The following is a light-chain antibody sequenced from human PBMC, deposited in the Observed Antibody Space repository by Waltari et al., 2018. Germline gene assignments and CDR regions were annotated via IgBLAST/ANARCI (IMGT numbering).Light chain of an antibody. CDR2: DVS. Sequence: QSALTQPASVSGSPGQSITISCFGTSSDIGVYNYVSWYQQYPGKAPKLMIYDVSKRPSGVSERFSGSKYDHTASLTSSGLRAEDEADDYCNSYTRKTASVVFGGGTKLTVL. CDR1: SSDIGVYNY. CDR3: NSYTRKTASVV. V-gene: IGLV2-14*01. J-gene: IGLJ3*02.